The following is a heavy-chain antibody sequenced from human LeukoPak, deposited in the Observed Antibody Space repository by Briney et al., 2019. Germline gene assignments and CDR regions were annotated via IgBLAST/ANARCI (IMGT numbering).Heavy chain of an antibody. CDR2: IYYTGST. D-gene: IGHD4-17*01. Sequence: PSETLSLTCTVFGGSISSYYWSWIRQPPGKGLEWIGYIYYTGSTNYNPSLKSRVTISVDTSKNQFSLKLSSVTAADTAVYYCARDQRSGDYWFDPWGQGTLVTVSS. CDR1: GGSISSYY. V-gene: IGHV4-59*01. J-gene: IGHJ5*02. CDR3: ARDQRSGDYWFDP.